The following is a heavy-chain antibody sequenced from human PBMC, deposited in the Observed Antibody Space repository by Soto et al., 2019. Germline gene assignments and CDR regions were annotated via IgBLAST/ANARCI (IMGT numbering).Heavy chain of an antibody. V-gene: IGHV1-69*13. CDR2: IIPIFGTA. CDR3: ARVYFAYHEVYSFDY. CDR1: GGTFSSYA. D-gene: IGHD2-8*01. J-gene: IGHJ4*02. Sequence: SVKVSCKASGGTFSSYAISWVRQAPGQGLEWMGGIIPIFGTANYAQKFQGRVTITADESTSTAYMELSSLRSEDTAVYYCARVYFAYHEVYSFDYWGEGTLVTLSS.